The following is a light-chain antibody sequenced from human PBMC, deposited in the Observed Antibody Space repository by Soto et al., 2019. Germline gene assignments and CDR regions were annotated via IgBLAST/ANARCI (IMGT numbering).Light chain of an antibody. V-gene: IGKV3-20*01. J-gene: IGKJ2*01. CDR3: QQYGSSYT. CDR1: QSVSNRY. CDR2: GAS. Sequence: EIVLTQSPGTLSLSPGERATLSCRASQSVSNRYLVWYQQKPGQAPRLLIYGASSRATGIPDRFSGSGSGTDFTLTISRLEPEDFAVYYCQQYGSSYTFGQGNKLEIK.